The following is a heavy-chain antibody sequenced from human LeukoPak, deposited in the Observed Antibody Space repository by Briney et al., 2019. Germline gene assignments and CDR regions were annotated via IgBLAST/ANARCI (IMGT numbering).Heavy chain of an antibody. CDR1: GLTFSSYA. D-gene: IGHD1-26*01. CDR2: ISGSGANT. V-gene: IGHV3-23*01. Sequence: PGGSLRLSCAASGLTFSSYAMSWVRQAPGKGLEWVSAISGSGANTYYADSVKGRFTISRDNSKNTLYLQMNSLRAEDTAVYYCAKASPSGSYYFDHWGQGTPVTVSS. CDR3: AKASPSGSYYFDH. J-gene: IGHJ4*02.